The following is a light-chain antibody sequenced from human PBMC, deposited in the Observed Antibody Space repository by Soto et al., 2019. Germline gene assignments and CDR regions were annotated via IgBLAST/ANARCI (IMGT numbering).Light chain of an antibody. CDR3: QKYNSAPYT. Sequence: DIQMTQSPSSLSASLGDTVTITCRASQGISNSLAWYQQTPGKVPKLLIYAASTLQSGVPSRFSGSGSGTDFTLTISSLQPEDVATYYCQKYNSAPYTFGQGTKVDTK. V-gene: IGKV1-27*01. CDR1: QGISNS. J-gene: IGKJ2*01. CDR2: AAS.